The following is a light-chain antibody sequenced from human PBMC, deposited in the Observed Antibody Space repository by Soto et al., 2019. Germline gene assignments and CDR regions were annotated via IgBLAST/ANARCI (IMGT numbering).Light chain of an antibody. V-gene: IGKV1-6*01. CDR3: LQDYNYPWT. CDR2: TAS. Sequence: IQMTQSPSSLSASVGDRVTITCRASRYIRSDLSWYQQRPGQAPKVLIYTASSLQSGVPPRFSGSGSGTDFTLTISSLQPEDCATYYCLQDYNYPWTFGQGTKVDIK. J-gene: IGKJ1*01. CDR1: RYIRSD.